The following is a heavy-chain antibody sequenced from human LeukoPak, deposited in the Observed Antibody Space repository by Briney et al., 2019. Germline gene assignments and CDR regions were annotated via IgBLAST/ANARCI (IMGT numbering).Heavy chain of an antibody. D-gene: IGHD4-17*01. J-gene: IGHJ6*03. CDR1: GFTVSSNY. Sequence: GGSLRLSCAASGFTVSSNYMSWVRQAPGKGLEWVSVIYSGGSTYYADSVKGRFTISRDNSKNTLCLQMNSLRAEDTAVYYCARSPDYGDYYYYMDVWGKGTTVTVSS. CDR2: IYSGGST. CDR3: ARSPDYGDYYYYMDV. V-gene: IGHV3-66*02.